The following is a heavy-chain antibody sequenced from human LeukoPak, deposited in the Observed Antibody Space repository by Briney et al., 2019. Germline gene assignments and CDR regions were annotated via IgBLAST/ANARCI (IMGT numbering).Heavy chain of an antibody. CDR2: IIPIFGTA. CDR1: GGTFSSYA. V-gene: IGHV1-69*05. Sequence: SVRVSCKASGGTFSSYAISWVRQAPGQGLEWMGGIIPIFGTANYAQKFQGRVTITTDESTSTAYMELSSLRSEDTAVYYCAAPMDYKGYAYWGQGTLVTVSS. CDR3: AAPMDYKGYAY. D-gene: IGHD4-11*01. J-gene: IGHJ4*02.